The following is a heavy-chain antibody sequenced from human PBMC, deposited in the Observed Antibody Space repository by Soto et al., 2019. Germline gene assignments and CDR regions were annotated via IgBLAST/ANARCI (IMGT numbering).Heavy chain of an antibody. V-gene: IGHV1-8*01. CDR1: GDSFTSD. CDR3: ARARATESCSGGSCYALDY. D-gene: IGHD2-15*01. Sequence: QVQLVQSGAEVRKPGASVKVSCKASGDSFTSDINWVRQATGQGLEWMGWMNSKSGNTDYAQKFKGRVTMTRDTSISTASMEVSSLRSDDTAVYYCARARATESCSGGSCYALDYWGQGTLVTVSS. J-gene: IGHJ4*02. CDR2: MNSKSGNT.